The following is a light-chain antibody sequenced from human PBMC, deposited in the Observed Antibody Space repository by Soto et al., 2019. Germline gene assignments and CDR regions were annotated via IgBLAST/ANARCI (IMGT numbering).Light chain of an antibody. CDR3: QQYNNWPRT. Sequence: EIVMTQSPATLSVSPGEGATLSCRASQSVRSDLAWSQQKPGQAPRLLIYGASSRATGIPARFSGSGSGTEFTLAISSLQSEDFAVYYCQQYNNWPRTFGQGTKVEIK. V-gene: IGKV3-15*01. J-gene: IGKJ1*01. CDR1: QSVRSD. CDR2: GAS.